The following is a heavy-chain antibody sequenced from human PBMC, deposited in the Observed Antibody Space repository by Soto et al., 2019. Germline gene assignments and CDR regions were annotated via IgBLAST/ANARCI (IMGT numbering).Heavy chain of an antibody. Sequence: VQLLESGGGLVQPGGSLRLSCAASGFTFSSYAMSWVRQAPGKGLEWVSAISGSGGSTYYADSVKGRFTISRDNSKNTLYLQMNSLRAEDTAVYYCAKDAKGIAAAGLPRDAFDIWGQGTMVTVSS. D-gene: IGHD6-13*01. CDR3: AKDAKGIAAAGLPRDAFDI. CDR2: ISGSGGST. V-gene: IGHV3-23*01. CDR1: GFTFSSYA. J-gene: IGHJ3*02.